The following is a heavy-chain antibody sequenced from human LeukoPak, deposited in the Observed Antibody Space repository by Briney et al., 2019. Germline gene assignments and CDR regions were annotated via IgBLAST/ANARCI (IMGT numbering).Heavy chain of an antibody. CDR2: IYDSGST. J-gene: IGHJ4*02. Sequence: PSETLSLTCTVSGGSINSYYWSWIRQPPGKGLEWIGYIYDSGSTNYNPSLKSRATISVDTSKNQFSLKLSSVTAADTAVYYCARTYSSGWYYFDYWGQGTLVTVSS. D-gene: IGHD6-19*01. CDR3: ARTYSSGWYYFDY. CDR1: GGSINSYY. V-gene: IGHV4-59*08.